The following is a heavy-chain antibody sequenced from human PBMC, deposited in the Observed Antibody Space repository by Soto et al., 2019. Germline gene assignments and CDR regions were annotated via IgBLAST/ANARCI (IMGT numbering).Heavy chain of an antibody. Sequence: SETLSLTCTVSGGSISSSSYYWGWIRQPPGKGLEWIGSIYYSGSTYYNLSLKSRVTISVDTSKNQFSLKLSSVTAADTAVYYCARGANIAVAGPSCFDYWGQGTLVTVSS. V-gene: IGHV4-39*01. CDR1: GGSISSSSYY. CDR3: ARGANIAVAGPSCFDY. J-gene: IGHJ4*02. CDR2: IYYSGST. D-gene: IGHD6-19*01.